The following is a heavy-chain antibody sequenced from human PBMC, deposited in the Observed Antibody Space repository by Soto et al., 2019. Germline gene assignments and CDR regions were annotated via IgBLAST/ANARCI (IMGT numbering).Heavy chain of an antibody. V-gene: IGHV3-21*06. CDR2: MSSGGIYI. Sequence: EVQVVESGGGLVNPGGSLRLSCSFTFSRYSMNWVRQAPGKGREWVAFMSSGGIYIKYADSVKGRFTISRDNAKNSVSLQMNRLKVEDTAVYYCTRYEGASYDSWFDTWGQGTHVILSS. CDR3: TRYEGASYDSWFDT. J-gene: IGHJ5*02. D-gene: IGHD3-10*01. CDR1: FTFSRYS.